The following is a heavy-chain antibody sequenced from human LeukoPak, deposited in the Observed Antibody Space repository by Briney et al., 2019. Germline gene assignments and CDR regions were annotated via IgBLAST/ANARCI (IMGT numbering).Heavy chain of an antibody. D-gene: IGHD3-3*01. CDR1: GFSFSTYS. CDR3: ARDRGYYFDH. CDR2: ISSSSSTI. V-gene: IGHV3-48*01. J-gene: IGHJ4*02. Sequence: GGSLRLSCAASGFSFSTYSMNWVRQAPGKGLEWVSFISSSSSTIYYADSVEGRFTISRDNAKNSLYLQMNSLRAEDTAVYCCARDRGYYFDHWGQGTLVTVSS.